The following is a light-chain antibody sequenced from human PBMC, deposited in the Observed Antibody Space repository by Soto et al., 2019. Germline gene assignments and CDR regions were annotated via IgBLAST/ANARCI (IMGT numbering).Light chain of an antibody. CDR3: QSYHSSLRGV. Sequence: QSVLTQPPSVSGAPGQRVTISCTGSSSNIGAGYDVHWYQQLPGTAPKLLIYDNNNRPSGVPDRFSGSKSGTSASLAITGLEAEDEADYYCQSYHSSLRGVFGTGTKVTVL. CDR1: SSNIGAGYD. CDR2: DNN. V-gene: IGLV1-40*01. J-gene: IGLJ1*01.